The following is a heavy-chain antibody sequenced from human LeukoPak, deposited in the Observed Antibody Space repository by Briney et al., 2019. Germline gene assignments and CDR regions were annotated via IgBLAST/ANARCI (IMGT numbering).Heavy chain of an antibody. CDR3: PTREHSVLRAPGDY. V-gene: IGHV4-39*01. CDR2: ISFIGTS. J-gene: IGHJ4*02. Sequence: SGTLSLTCTVSGGSIITADYYWGWIRLPPGKGLEWMATISFIGTSYYNPSLKSRVTISLDKSKNQFSMNLRSLTAADTAVYYCPTREHSVLRAPGDYWGQGTLVTVSA. D-gene: IGHD5/OR15-5a*01. CDR1: GGSIITADYY.